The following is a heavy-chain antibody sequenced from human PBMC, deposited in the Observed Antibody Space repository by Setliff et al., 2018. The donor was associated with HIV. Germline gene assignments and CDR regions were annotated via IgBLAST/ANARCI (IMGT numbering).Heavy chain of an antibody. CDR3: VRPVREPVD. J-gene: IGHJ4*02. V-gene: IGHV3-23*01. CDR1: GFIFSSYA. CDR2: ISGSGANT. Sequence: GGSLRLSCAASGFIFSSYAMSWVRQAPGKGLEWVSAISGSGANTYYADSVKGRFTISRDNAKNSVYLQMNSLRAEDTAMYYCVRPVREPVDWGRGTLVTVSS. D-gene: IGHD6-19*01.